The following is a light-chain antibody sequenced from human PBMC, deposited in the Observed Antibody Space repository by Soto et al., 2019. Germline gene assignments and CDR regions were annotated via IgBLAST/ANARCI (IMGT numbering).Light chain of an antibody. V-gene: IGLV2-14*01. CDR2: DVS. J-gene: IGLJ2*01. Sequence: QSALTQPASVSGSPGQSITISCTGTSSDVGGYNYVSWYQQHPGKAPKLMIYDVSNRPSGVSNRFSGSKSGNTASLTISGLQAEDEAEYYCSSYTSSSTLVVFVVGTKLTVL. CDR3: SSYTSSSTLVV. CDR1: SSDVGGYNY.